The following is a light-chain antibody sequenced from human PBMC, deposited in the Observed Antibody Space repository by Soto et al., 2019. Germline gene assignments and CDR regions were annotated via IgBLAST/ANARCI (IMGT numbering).Light chain of an antibody. CDR2: EVS. V-gene: IGLV2-8*01. CDR1: SSDVGAYNY. Sequence: QSVRTQPPSASGSPGQSVTISCTGTSSDVGAYNYLSWYQQHPGKAPKLMIYEVSKRPSGVPDRFSGSKSGNTASLTVSGLQAEDEADYYCSSYAGSNNYVFGTGTKVTVL. J-gene: IGLJ1*01. CDR3: SSYAGSNNYV.